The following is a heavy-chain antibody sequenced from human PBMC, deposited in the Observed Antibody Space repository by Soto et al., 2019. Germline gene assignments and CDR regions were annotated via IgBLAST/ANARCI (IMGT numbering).Heavy chain of an antibody. CDR2: IYPGDSDT. CDR1: GYSFTSYR. J-gene: IGHJ6*02. V-gene: IGHV5-51*01. CDR3: ARHGTTVTNVSYYYYGMDV. Sequence: GESLKISCKGSGYSFTSYRIGWVRQMPGKGLEWMGIIYPGDSDTRYSPSFQGQVTISADKSISTAYLQWSSLKASDTAMYYCARHGTTVTNVSYYYYGMDVWGQGTTVTVSS. D-gene: IGHD4-17*01.